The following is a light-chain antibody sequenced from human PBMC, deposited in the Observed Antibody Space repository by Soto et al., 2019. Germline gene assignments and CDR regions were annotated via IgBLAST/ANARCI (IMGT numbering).Light chain of an antibody. J-gene: IGKJ1*01. CDR3: QQYNSHSPWT. CDR2: AAS. CDR1: QDISSY. V-gene: IGKV1-9*01. Sequence: IQVTQSPSSLSASVGDRVTITCRASQDISSYLAWYQQKPGKAPTLLIYAASTLQSGVPSRFSGSGSGTEFTLTISSLQPDDFATYYCQQYNSHSPWTFGQGTKVDIK.